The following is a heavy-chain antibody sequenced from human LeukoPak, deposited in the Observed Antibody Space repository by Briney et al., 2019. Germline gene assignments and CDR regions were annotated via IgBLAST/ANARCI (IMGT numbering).Heavy chain of an antibody. V-gene: IGHV3-7*01. CDR3: ASGNSFDY. CDR1: GFAFSNSW. J-gene: IGHJ4*02. CDR2: IKPDGTEK. Sequence: GGSLRLSCAASGFAFSNSWMSWARQAPGKGLECVANIKPDGTEKYYVDSVKGRFTISRDNAKNSLYLQMNSLRAEDTAVYYCASGNSFDYWGQGTLVTVSS. D-gene: IGHD1-26*01.